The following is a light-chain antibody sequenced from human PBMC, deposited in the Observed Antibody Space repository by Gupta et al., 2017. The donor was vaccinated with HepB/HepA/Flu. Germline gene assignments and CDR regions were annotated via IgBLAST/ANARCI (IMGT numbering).Light chain of an antibody. J-gene: IGKJ1*01. V-gene: IGKV3-20*01. Sequence: IVLGQSLGLLCWPPGERATLSCRASASVSSSYLAWYQQKPGQAPRRLIYGASSSATGIPERFSGRESGTDVTLTISRLEREDLAIYYCQQYGNSPRTFGQGTKVEIK. CDR2: GAS. CDR1: ASVSSSY. CDR3: QQYGNSPRT.